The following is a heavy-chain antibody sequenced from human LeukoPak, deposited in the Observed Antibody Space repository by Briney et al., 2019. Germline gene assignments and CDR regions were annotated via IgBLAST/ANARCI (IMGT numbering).Heavy chain of an antibody. D-gene: IGHD2-2*01. V-gene: IGHV3-73*01. J-gene: IGHJ4*02. CDR3: TRWDCTTTGCYPFDY. CDR1: GFTFSGSA. CDR2: IGDKANSYAT. Sequence: GGSLKLSCAASGFTFSGSAIHWVRQASGKGLEWVGRIGDKANSYATAYIASVKGRFTISRDDSKNTAYPQMSSLKTEDTAVYYCTRWDCTTTGCYPFDYWGQGTLVTVSS.